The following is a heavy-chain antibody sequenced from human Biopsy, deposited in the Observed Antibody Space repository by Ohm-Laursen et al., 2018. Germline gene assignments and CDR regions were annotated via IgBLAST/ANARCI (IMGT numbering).Heavy chain of an antibody. J-gene: IGHJ4*02. V-gene: IGHV4-59*11. Sequence: SETLSLTCTVSGGSFTGHYWSWIRQPPGKGLEWIGHISYTGYTSYNASLKSRVTFSVDTSRNHFSLRLCSLTAADTAVYYCARGSNDFGGLYFPRWGQGTLLTVSS. CDR1: GGSFTGHY. D-gene: IGHD4-23*01. CDR3: ARGSNDFGGLYFPR. CDR2: ISYTGYT.